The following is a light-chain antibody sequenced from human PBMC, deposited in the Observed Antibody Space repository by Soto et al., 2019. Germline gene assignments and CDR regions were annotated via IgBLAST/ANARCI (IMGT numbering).Light chain of an antibody. J-gene: IGKJ5*01. CDR1: QSVGRDY. CDR2: DAS. V-gene: IGKV3-20*01. Sequence: EIVLTQSPGTLSLSPGERATLSCRASQSVGRDYLGWFQQKPGQPPRLLIRDASSRATGIPDRFSGSGSGTDFTLTISRLEPEDFAVYYCQQYAASPITFGQGTRLEIK. CDR3: QQYAASPIT.